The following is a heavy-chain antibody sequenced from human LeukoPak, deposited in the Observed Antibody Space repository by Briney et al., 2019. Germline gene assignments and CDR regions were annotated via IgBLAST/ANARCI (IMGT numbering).Heavy chain of an antibody. CDR1: GGSISSGSYY. CDR2: IYTSGST. Sequence: SETLSLTCPVSGGSISSGSYYWSWLRQPAGKGLEWIRRIYTSGSTNYNPSLKSRVTISVDTSKNQFALKLSSVTAADTAVYYCARGSLGREVSAFFKNWGQGILVTVSS. V-gene: IGHV4-61*02. D-gene: IGHD5/OR15-5a*01. CDR3: ARGSLGREVSAFFKN. J-gene: IGHJ4*02.